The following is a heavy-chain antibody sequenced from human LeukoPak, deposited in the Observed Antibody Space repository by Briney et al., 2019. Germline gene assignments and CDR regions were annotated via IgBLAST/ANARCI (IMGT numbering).Heavy chain of an antibody. CDR3: ALVVDTAMGPFDY. V-gene: IGHV1-18*01. Sequence: GASVKVSRKASGYTFTSYSINWVRQAPGQGLEWMGWINTHTGNTNYAQKFQGRVSTTTDTSTSTAYMELRRLRSDDTAVYYCALVVDTAMGPFDYWGQGTLVTVSS. CDR1: GYTFTSYS. J-gene: IGHJ4*02. CDR2: INTHTGNT. D-gene: IGHD5-18*01.